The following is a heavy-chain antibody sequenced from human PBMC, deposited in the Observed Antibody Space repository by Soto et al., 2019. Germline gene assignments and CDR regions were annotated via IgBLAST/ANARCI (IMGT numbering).Heavy chain of an antibody. V-gene: IGHV3-23*01. CDR2: ISGSGGST. D-gene: IGHD2-2*01. Sequence: GGSLRLSCAASGFTFSSYAMSWVLQAPWKGLEWVSAISGSGGSTYYADSVKGRFTIPRDNSKNTLYLQMNSLRAEDTAVYYCAKGGVPAAEYYYYYYYMDVWGKGTTVTVSS. J-gene: IGHJ6*03. CDR3: AKGGVPAAEYYYYYYYMDV. CDR1: GFTFSSYA.